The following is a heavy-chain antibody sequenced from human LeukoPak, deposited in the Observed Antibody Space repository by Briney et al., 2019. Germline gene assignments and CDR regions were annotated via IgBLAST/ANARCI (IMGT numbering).Heavy chain of an antibody. V-gene: IGHV3-11*04. CDR1: GFTFSDYY. CDR2: ISSSGSTI. CDR3: ASPSSTVTSATGFDY. Sequence: GGSLRLSCAASGFTFSDYYMSWIRQAPGKGLEWVSYISSSGSTIYYADSVKGRFTISRDNAQNSLYLQMNSLRAEDTAFYYCASPSSTVTSATGFDYWGQGTLVTVSS. J-gene: IGHJ4*02. D-gene: IGHD4-17*01.